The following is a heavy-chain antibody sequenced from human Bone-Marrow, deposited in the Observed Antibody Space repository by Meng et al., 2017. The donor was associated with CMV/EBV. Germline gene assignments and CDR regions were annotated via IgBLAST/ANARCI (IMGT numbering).Heavy chain of an antibody. Sequence: GGSLRLSCAASGFTFNNYAMHWVRQAPGKGLEWVAVISYDGSNKYYADSVKGRFTISRDNSKNTLCLQMNSLRAEDTAMYYCARDQFDIVVVPAATLDYWGQGTTVTVSS. CDR3: ARDQFDIVVVPAATLDY. D-gene: IGHD2-2*01. V-gene: IGHV3-30*04. CDR2: ISYDGSNK. J-gene: IGHJ4*03. CDR1: GFTFNNYA.